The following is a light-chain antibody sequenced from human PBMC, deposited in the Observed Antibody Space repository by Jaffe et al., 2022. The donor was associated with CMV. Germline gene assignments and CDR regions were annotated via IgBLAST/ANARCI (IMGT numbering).Light chain of an antibody. CDR3: HQANTIPYT. CDR2: GAT. J-gene: IGKJ2*01. CDR1: QDLSNW. Sequence: DIQLTQSPSSVSASVGDSVTIACRASQDLSNWLTWYQHKPGRAPKLVIYGATSLQSGVPSRFSGSGSGTDFALTISDLQPEDSATYYCHQANTIPYTFGQGTKLEIK. V-gene: IGKV1-12*01.